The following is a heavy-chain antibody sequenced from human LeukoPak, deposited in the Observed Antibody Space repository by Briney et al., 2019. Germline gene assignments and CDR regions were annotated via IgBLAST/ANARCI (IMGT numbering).Heavy chain of an antibody. CDR3: VRAEYFASESFPAHY. V-gene: IGHV5-51*01. J-gene: IGHJ4*02. CDR2: IYPGDSDT. D-gene: IGHD3-10*01. CDR1: GFRISNYR. Sequence: GESLKISCKASGFRISNYRIGWVRQMPGKDLEWMGMIYPGDSDTRYSPSFQGQVTMSVDKSITTAYLQWSSLKASDTAMYFCVRAEYFASESFPAHYWGQGTLVTVSS.